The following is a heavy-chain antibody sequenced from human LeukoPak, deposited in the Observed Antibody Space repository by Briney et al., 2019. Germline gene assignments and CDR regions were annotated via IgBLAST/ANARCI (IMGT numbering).Heavy chain of an antibody. CDR2: IWYDGKHK. J-gene: IGHJ4*02. V-gene: IGHV3-33*06. Sequence: GGSLRLSCAASGFTFSEYAMHWVRQAPGKGLEWVAVIWYDGKHKYYADSVKGRFTISRENSKNTLFLNMNSLRADDTAVYYCAKDRAVAGTDARYYFDSWGQGTLVTVSA. D-gene: IGHD6-19*01. CDR1: GFTFSEYA. CDR3: AKDRAVAGTDARYYFDS.